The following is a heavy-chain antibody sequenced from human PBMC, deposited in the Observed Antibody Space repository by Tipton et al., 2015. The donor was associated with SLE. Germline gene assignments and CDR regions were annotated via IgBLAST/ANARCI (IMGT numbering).Heavy chain of an antibody. CDR3: ARAGYSSSFDY. CDR2: IYSGGSST. Sequence: GSLRLSCAASGFTFSSYAMSWVRQAPGKGLEWVSVIYSGGSSTYYADSVKGRFTISRDNSKNTLYLQMNSLRAEDTAIYYCARAGYSSSFDYWGQGTLVTVSS. J-gene: IGHJ4*02. CDR1: GFTFSSYA. V-gene: IGHV3-23*03. D-gene: IGHD5-18*01.